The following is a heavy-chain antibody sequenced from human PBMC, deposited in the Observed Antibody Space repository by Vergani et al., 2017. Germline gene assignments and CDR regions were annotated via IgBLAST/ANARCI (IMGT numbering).Heavy chain of an antibody. CDR3: ARTMRGGDNKIDY. Sequence: QLQLQESGPGLVKPSENLSLTCTVSGGSISSSSYYWGWIRQPPGKGLEWIGSIYYSGSTYYNPSLKRRVTISVDTSKNQFSLKLSSVTDADTAVYYCARTMRGGDNKIDYWGQGTLVTVSS. V-gene: IGHV4-39*07. CDR2: IYYSGST. J-gene: IGHJ4*02. CDR1: GGSISSSSYY. D-gene: IGHD4-17*01.